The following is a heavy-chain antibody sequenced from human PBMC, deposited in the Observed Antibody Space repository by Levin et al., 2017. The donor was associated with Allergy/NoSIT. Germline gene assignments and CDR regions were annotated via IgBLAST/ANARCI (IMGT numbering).Heavy chain of an antibody. CDR1: GFTFSNYA. D-gene: IGHD6-6*01. V-gene: IGHV3-23*01. CDR3: AKEGSSSFWYFDL. Sequence: PGESLKISCAASGFTFSNYAMNWVRQAPGKGLEWVSTISGSSASSYYPDSVKGRFTISRDNSKNTLSLQMNSLRAEDTAVYYCAKEGSSSFWYFDLWGRGTLVTVSS. J-gene: IGHJ2*01. CDR2: ISGSSASS.